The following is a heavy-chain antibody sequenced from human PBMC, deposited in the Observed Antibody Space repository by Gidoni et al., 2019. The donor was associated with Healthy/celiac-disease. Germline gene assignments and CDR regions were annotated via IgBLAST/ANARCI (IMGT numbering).Heavy chain of an antibody. CDR1: GFTFSSYG. CDR2: ISYDGSNK. V-gene: IGHV3-30*18. J-gene: IGHJ4*02. Sequence: QVQLVESGGGVVQPGRSLRLSWAASGFTFSSYGMHWVRQAPGKGLEWVAVISYDGSNKYYADSVKGRFTISRDNSKNTLYLQMNSLRAEDTAVYYCAKDPGGESSPLWGQGTLVTVSS. CDR3: AKDPGGESSPL. D-gene: IGHD3-16*02.